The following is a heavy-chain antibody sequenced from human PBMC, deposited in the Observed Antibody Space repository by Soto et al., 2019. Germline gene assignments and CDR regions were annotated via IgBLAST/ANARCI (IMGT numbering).Heavy chain of an antibody. Sequence: GASVKVSCKASGYTFTSYDINWVRQATGQGLEWMGWMNPNSGNTGYAQKFQGRVTMTRNTSISTAYMELSSLRSEDTAVYYCARGNIVVVPAAMYWFDPWGQGTLVTVSS. CDR3: ARGNIVVVPAAMYWFDP. J-gene: IGHJ5*02. CDR1: GYTFTSYD. V-gene: IGHV1-8*01. CDR2: MNPNSGNT. D-gene: IGHD2-2*01.